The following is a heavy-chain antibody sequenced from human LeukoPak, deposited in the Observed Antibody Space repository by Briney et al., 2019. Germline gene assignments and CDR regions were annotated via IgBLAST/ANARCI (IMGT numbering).Heavy chain of an antibody. CDR3: ARELWIAAAGTMAFDY. J-gene: IGHJ4*02. Sequence: PGGSLRLSCAASGFTFSSYSMNWVRQAPGKGLEWVSYISSSSSTIYYADSVKGRFTISRDNAKNSLYLQMNSLRAEDTAVYYCARELWIAAAGTMAFDYWGQGTLVTVSS. V-gene: IGHV3-48*01. CDR1: GFTFSSYS. D-gene: IGHD6-13*01. CDR2: ISSSSSTI.